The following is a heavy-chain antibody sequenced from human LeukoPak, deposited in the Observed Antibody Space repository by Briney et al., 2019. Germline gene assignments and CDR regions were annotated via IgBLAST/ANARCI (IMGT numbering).Heavy chain of an antibody. CDR1: GGTFSSYA. D-gene: IGHD3-22*01. CDR3: AADDDSSGYYS. Sequence: SVKVSCKASGGTFSSYAISWVRQARGQRLEWIGWIVVGSGNTNYAQKFQERVTITRDMSTSTAYMELSSLRSEDTAVYYCAADDDSSGYYSWGQGTLVTVSS. V-gene: IGHV1-58*02. CDR2: IVVGSGNT. J-gene: IGHJ4*02.